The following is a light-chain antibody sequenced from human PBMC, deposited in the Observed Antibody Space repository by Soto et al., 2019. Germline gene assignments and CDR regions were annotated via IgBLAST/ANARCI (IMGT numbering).Light chain of an antibody. J-gene: IGLJ1*01. CDR2: EVS. CDR3: SSYAASSTFTVYV. Sequence: QCALTQPASVSGSAGQWISISCTGNSSEGGSYNLVCWYQQHPGKAPKLRIYEVSKRPRGVCNRFSGSKYGKTASLTISELQAEVEADYYCSSYAASSTFTVYVLGTGTKAPS. CDR1: SSEGGSYNL. V-gene: IGLV2-23*02.